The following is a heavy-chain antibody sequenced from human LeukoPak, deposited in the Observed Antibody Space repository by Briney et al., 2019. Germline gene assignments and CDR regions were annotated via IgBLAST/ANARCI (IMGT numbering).Heavy chain of an antibody. Sequence: GASVKVSCKASGGTFSSYAISWVRQAPGQGLEWMGGIIPIFGTANYAQKFQGRVTITADESTSTAYMELSSLRSEDTAVYYCARPTNSYSYGPPTVYGMDVWGQGTTVTVSS. V-gene: IGHV1-69*13. J-gene: IGHJ6*02. CDR1: GGTFSSYA. D-gene: IGHD5-18*01. CDR2: IIPIFGTA. CDR3: ARPTNSYSYGPPTVYGMDV.